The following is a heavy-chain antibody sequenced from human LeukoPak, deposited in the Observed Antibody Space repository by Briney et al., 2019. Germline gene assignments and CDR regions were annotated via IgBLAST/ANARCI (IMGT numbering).Heavy chain of an antibody. CDR2: IQPAGSEK. CDR1: GFTFSNYW. CDR3: ARGSMGARDY. V-gene: IGHV3-7*05. D-gene: IGHD1-26*01. J-gene: IGHJ4*02. Sequence: TGGSLRLSCAASGFTFSNYWMHWVRQTPGKGLEWVATIQPAGSEKYYLDSVTGRFSISRDNAKDSVYLQMNSLRAEDTAVYYCARGSMGARDYWGQGTLVTVSS.